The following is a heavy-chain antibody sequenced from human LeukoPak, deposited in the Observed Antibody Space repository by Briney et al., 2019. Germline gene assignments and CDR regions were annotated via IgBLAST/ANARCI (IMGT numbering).Heavy chain of an antibody. CDR3: AVGYSSSWSHFDY. V-gene: IGHV3-66*01. D-gene: IGHD6-13*01. CDR1: GFTVSSNY. J-gene: IGHJ4*02. CDR2: IYSGGST. Sequence: GGSLRLSCAASGFTVSSNYMSWVRQAPGKGLEWVSVIYSGGSTYYADSMKGRFTISRDNSKNTLYLQMNSLRAEDTAVYYCAVGYSSSWSHFDYWGQGTLVTVSS.